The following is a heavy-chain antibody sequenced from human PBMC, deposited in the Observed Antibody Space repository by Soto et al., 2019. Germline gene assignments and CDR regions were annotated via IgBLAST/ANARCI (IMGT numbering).Heavy chain of an antibody. CDR1: GGSVSSGSFS. V-gene: IGHV4-61*01. CDR3: ARVPLDYSNSHYFDF. D-gene: IGHD6-6*01. CDR2: IYNNRSF. Sequence: PSETLSLTCTVSGGSVSSGSFSWSLIRQPPGKALEWIGFIYNNRSFNYNPSLKSRVTMSVDTSKHQFSLKLSSVTAADTAVYYCARVPLDYSNSHYFDFWGQGALVTVSS. J-gene: IGHJ4*02.